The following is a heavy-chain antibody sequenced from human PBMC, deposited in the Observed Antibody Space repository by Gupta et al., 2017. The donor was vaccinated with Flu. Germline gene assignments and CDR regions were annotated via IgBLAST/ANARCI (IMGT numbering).Heavy chain of an antibody. CDR3: SRILSFDADGNPVGDDY. D-gene: IGHD3-9*01. J-gene: IGHJ4*02. CDR2: IRSKTYGGTT. Sequence: KGLEWLAYIRSKTYGGTTEYAAAVDGRFVFSRDDSKNVAYLQMSGLKIEDTGVYFCSRILSFDADGNPVGDDYWGRGTLVTVSS. V-gene: IGHV3-49*02.